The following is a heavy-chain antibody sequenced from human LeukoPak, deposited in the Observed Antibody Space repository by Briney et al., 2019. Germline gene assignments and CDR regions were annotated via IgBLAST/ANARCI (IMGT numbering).Heavy chain of an antibody. Sequence: PSETLSLTCAVYGGSFSGYYWSWIRQPPRKGLEWIGEINHSGSTNYNPSLKSRVTISVDTSKNQFSLKLSSVTAADTAVYYCARDRRRTMLPGGTPHVWIDPWGQGTLVTVSS. D-gene: IGHD1-7*01. CDR1: GGSFSGYY. J-gene: IGHJ5*02. CDR2: INHSGST. CDR3: ARDRRRTMLPGGTPHVWIDP. V-gene: IGHV4-34*01.